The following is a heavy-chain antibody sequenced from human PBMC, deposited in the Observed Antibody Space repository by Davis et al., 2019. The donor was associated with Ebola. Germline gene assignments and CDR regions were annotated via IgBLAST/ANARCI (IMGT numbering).Heavy chain of an antibody. CDR1: GGSISSSSYY. Sequence: PSETLSLTCTVSGGSISSSSYYWGWIRQPPGKGLEWIGSISNGGSTYYNPSLKSRVTISVDTSTNQFSLRLSSVTASDTAVYYCAGQYRGNYFDHWGQGILVTVSS. CDR3: AGQYRGNYFDH. V-gene: IGHV4-39*01. CDR2: ISNGGST. D-gene: IGHD3-10*01. J-gene: IGHJ4*02.